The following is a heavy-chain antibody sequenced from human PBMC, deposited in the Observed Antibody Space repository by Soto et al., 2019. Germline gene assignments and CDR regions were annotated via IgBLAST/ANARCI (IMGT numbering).Heavy chain of an antibody. CDR3: ARLRSGPDDGWYWAFDY. D-gene: IGHD6-19*01. CDR1: GGYIRSSNYY. Sequence: SETLSLTCTVSGGYIRSSNYYWGWIRQPPGKGLEVIGNIYYSGSTYYNPSLKSRVTISVDTSKSQFSLKLSSVTAADTAVYYCARLRSGPDDGWYWAFDYWGQGTLVTVSS. J-gene: IGHJ4*02. CDR2: IYYSGST. V-gene: IGHV4-39*01.